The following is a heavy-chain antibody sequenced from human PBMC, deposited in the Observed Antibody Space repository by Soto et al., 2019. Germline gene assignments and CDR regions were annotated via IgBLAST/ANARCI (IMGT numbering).Heavy chain of an antibody. J-gene: IGHJ6*02. CDR2: IRGSGIST. CDR1: GFPFSTYP. Sequence: GSLRLSCAAAGFPFSTYPMNWVRQVPGKGLEWVSGIRGSGISTFYADSLKGRFTISRDNSKNTVYLQMNSLRAEDTAVYYCAKGVEMTRCYYGMDXWGQGTTVTAS. CDR3: AKGVEMTRCYYGMDX. V-gene: IGHV3-23*01.